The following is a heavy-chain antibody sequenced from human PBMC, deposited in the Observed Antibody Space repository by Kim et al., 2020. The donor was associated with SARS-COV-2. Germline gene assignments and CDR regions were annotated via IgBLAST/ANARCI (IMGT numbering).Heavy chain of an antibody. CDR2: LNPDTGIT. J-gene: IGHJ3*02. CDR1: GYTFTSYP. Sequence: ASVKVSCKTSGYTFTSYPIHWVRQAPGRGLEWMGWLNPDTGITKSSQRLQGRVSITRDTSAPTAYMELSSLKSEDTALYYCARFSAGLDAFDIWGQGTLV. CDR3: ARFSAGLDAFDI. V-gene: IGHV1-3*01.